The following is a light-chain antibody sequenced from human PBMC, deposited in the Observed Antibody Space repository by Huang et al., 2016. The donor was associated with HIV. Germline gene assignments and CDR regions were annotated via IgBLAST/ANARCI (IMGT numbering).Light chain of an antibody. CDR2: SSS. CDR3: QQYDNYPRT. V-gene: IGKV1-16*01. Sequence: DIQMTQSPSSLSASGGDHAPINCRARQNTSEYLAGFQQKPGQAPTSLIYSSSTLHPGVPSRFSGSGSGTRFTLTINSLQPEDFATYYCQQYDNYPRTFGQGTKVDIK. CDR1: QNTSEY. J-gene: IGKJ2*01.